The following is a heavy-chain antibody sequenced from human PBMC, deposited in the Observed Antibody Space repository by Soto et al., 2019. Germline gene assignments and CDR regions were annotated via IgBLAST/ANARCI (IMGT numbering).Heavy chain of an antibody. CDR3: ARDSDYGLKN. CDR1: GGSITGYY. D-gene: IGHD4-17*01. V-gene: IGHV4-59*01. CDR2: IYYSGTT. Sequence: QVQLQESGPGLVKPSGTLSLTCTLSGGSITGYYWSWIRQPPGKGLEWIGYIYYSGTTNLNPSLRSRVTMSVDTSKNQFSLKMSSVTAADTVVYYCARDSDYGLKNWGQGTLVTVSS. J-gene: IGHJ4*02.